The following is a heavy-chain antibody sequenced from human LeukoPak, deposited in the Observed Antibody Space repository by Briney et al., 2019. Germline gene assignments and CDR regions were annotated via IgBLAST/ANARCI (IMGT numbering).Heavy chain of an antibody. CDR1: GFTFSSYG. J-gene: IGHJ5*02. CDR2: IRYDGSNK. Sequence: GGSLRLSCAASGFTFSSYGMHWVRQAPGKGLEGVAVIRYDGSNKYYADSVKGRFTISRDNSKNTLYLQMNSLRAEDTAVYYCARGEGPAATGWFDPWGQGTLVTVSS. D-gene: IGHD2-2*01. CDR3: ARGEGPAATGWFDP. V-gene: IGHV3-33*01.